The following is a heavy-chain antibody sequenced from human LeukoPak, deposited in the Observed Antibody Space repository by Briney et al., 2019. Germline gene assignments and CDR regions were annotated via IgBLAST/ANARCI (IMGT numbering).Heavy chain of an antibody. J-gene: IGHJ4*02. CDR1: GYTFTSYY. D-gene: IGHD3-10*01. CDR3: ARVYYGSGSYYSPFDY. Sequence: ASVKVSCKASGYTFTSYYMHWVRQAPGQGLEWMGIINPSGGSTSYAQKFQGRVTMTRDMSTSTVYMELSSLRSEDTAVYYCARVYYGSGSYYSPFDYWGQGTLVTVSS. V-gene: IGHV1-46*01. CDR2: INPSGGST.